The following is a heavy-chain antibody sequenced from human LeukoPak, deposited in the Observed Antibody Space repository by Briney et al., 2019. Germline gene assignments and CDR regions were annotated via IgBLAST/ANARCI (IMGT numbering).Heavy chain of an antibody. CDR2: ISYDGSNK. V-gene: IGHV3-30*04. CDR1: GFTFSSYA. J-gene: IGHJ4*02. D-gene: IGHD3-9*01. CDR3: ARDPKFVVLRYFEFPDY. Sequence: GWSLRLSCAASGFTFSSYAMHWVRQAPGKGLAWVAVISYDGSNKYYADSVKGRFTISRDDSKNTLYLQTNSLRAEDTAVYYCARDPKFVVLRYFEFPDYWGQGTVVTVSS.